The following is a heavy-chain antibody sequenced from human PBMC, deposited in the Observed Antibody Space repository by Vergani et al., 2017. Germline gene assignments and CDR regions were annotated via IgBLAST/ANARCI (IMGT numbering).Heavy chain of an antibody. CDR2: IYTSGAT. D-gene: IGHD2-2*02. CDR3: ARDSPPACSSTSCYTRWFDP. CDR1: GGSFSTGGQS. J-gene: IGHJ5*02. V-gene: IGHV4-61*02. Sequence: QVQLQESGPGLVKPSQTLSLTCTVSGGSFSTGGQSWTWLRQSAGKGLEWIGRIYTSGATNYNPSLRSRAIMSVDASKKQFSLKLTSVTAADTAVYYCARDSPPACSSTSCYTRWFDPWGQGTLVTVSS.